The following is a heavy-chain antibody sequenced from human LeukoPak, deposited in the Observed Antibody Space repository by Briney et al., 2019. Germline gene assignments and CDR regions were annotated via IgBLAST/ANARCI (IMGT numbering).Heavy chain of an antibody. D-gene: IGHD4-17*01. CDR1: GYTFTGYY. V-gene: IGHV1-2*02. J-gene: IGHJ4*02. Sequence: ASVSVTCKASGYTFTGYYMHWVRQAPGQGLEWMGWINPNRGGTNYAQKFQGRVTMTRDTSISTAYMELSRLRSDDTAVYYCASAPTVTTPLDYWAQGTLVTVSS. CDR3: ASAPTVTTPLDY. CDR2: INPNRGGT.